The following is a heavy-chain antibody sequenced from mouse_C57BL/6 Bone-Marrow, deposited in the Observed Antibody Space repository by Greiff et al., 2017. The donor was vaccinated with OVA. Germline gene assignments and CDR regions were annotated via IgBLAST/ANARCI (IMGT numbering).Heavy chain of an antibody. CDR1: GYTFTSYW. J-gene: IGHJ4*01. V-gene: IGHV1-69*01. CDR3: ARDLDYYAMDY. CDR2: IDPSDSYT. Sequence: QVQLQQPGAELVMPGASVKLSCKASGYTFTSYWMHWVKQRPGLGLEWIGEIDPSDSYTNYNQKFKGKSTLTVDKSSSTAYMQLSSLTSEDSAVYYCARDLDYYAMDYWGQGTSVTVSS.